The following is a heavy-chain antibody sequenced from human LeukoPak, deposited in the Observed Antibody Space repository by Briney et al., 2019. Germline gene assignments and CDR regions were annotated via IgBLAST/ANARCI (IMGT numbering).Heavy chain of an antibody. CDR2: ISASGSST. J-gene: IGHJ6*03. CDR1: GFTFSSYA. CDR3: AKAPRFGARATEYYYYYMDV. V-gene: IGHV3-23*01. D-gene: IGHD3-16*01. Sequence: PGGSLRLSCAASGFTFSSYAMSWVRQAPGKGLVWVSSISASGSSTFYADSVKGRFTISRDNSKNTLYLQMNSLRAEDTAVYYCAKAPRFGARATEYYYYYMDVWGKGTTVTVSS.